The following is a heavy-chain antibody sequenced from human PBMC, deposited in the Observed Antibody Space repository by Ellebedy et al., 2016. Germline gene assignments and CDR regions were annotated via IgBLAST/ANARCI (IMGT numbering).Heavy chain of an antibody. D-gene: IGHD6-19*01. Sequence: GESLKISXSASGFTFSSYGMHWVRQAPGKGLEYVSAISSNGGSTYYADSVKGRFTISRDNSKNTLYLQMNSLRAEDTAVYYCAREVSTGWYYFDNWGQGTPVTVSS. CDR3: AREVSTGWYYFDN. V-gene: IGHV3-64*04. CDR1: GFTFSSYG. J-gene: IGHJ4*02. CDR2: ISSNGGST.